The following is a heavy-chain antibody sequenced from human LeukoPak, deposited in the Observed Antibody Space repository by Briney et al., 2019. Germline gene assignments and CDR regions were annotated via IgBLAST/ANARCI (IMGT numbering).Heavy chain of an antibody. CDR3: ARGRGSYYVDY. D-gene: IGHD1-26*01. V-gene: IGHV4-31*03. Sequence: SETLSLTCTVSGGSISSGGYYWSWIRQHPGKGLEWIGYIYYSGSTYYNPSLKSRVTISVDKSKNQFSLKLSSVTAADTAVYYCARGRGSYYVDYWGQGTLVTVSS. CDR2: IYYSGST. CDR1: GGSISSGGYY. J-gene: IGHJ4*02.